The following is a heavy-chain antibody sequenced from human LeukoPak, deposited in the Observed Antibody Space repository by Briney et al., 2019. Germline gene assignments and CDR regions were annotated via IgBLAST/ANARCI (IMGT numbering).Heavy chain of an antibody. CDR3: ARVASITIFGVVIFSRAFDI. D-gene: IGHD3-3*01. V-gene: IGHV4-39*07. CDR2: IYYSGST. CDR1: GGSISSSSYY. J-gene: IGHJ3*02. Sequence: PSETLSLTCTVSGGSISSSSYYWGWIRQPPGKGLEWIGSIYYSGSTYYNPSLKSRVTISVDTSKNQFSLKLSSVTAADTAVYYCARVASITIFGVVIFSRAFDIWGQGTMVTVSS.